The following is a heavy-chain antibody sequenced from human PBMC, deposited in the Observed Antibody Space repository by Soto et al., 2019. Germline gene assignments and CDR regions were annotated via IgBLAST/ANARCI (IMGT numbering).Heavy chain of an antibody. J-gene: IGHJ4*02. CDR2: IATSGVTT. Sequence: EVQLLESGGSLVQPGGSLRLSCVGSGFLFENFTMNWVRQAPGRGLEWISAIATSGVTTLYADSVKGRFTISRDAFMKTLYLQMDSLTAEDTAVYYCAKHLGIHNEGGRDFWGQGTLVTVS. D-gene: IGHD2-21*01. CDR3: AKHLGIHNEGGRDF. CDR1: GFLFENFT. V-gene: IGHV3-23*01.